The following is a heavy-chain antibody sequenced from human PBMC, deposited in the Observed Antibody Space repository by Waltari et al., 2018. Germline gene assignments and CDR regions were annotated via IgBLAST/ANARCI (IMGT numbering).Heavy chain of an antibody. CDR2: VSFDENII. Sequence: QVHLVESGGGVVQPGRSLRLSCAATGFSFNTYAMHWVRQAPGKGLGWLTIVSFDENIIYYSDSVKGRFTVSRDNSKYMLFLQMNDLRPEDTAIYYCARATTYYDTSGANYWGQGTLVTVSS. V-gene: IGHV3-30*01. J-gene: IGHJ4*02. D-gene: IGHD3-22*01. CDR1: GFSFNTYA. CDR3: ARATTYYDTSGANY.